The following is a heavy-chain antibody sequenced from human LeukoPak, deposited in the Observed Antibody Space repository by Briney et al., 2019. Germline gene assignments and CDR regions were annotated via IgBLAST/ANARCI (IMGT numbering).Heavy chain of an antibody. J-gene: IGHJ3*02. V-gene: IGHV3-53*01. CDR2: IYSGGSI. CDR1: GFTFSSYA. CDR3: ARMYYYDSSGYPDAFDI. D-gene: IGHD3-22*01. Sequence: PGGSLRLSCAASGFTFSSYAVSWVRQAPGKGLEWVSVIYSGGSIYYADSVKGRFTISRDNSKNTLYLQMNSLRAEDTAVYYCARMYYYDSSGYPDAFDIWGQGTMVTVSS.